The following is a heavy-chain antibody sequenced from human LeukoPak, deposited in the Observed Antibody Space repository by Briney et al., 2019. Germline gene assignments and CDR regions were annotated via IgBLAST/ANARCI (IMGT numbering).Heavy chain of an antibody. CDR3: AKDMFGSWSPQLFDY. CDR1: GGSISSSSYY. J-gene: IGHJ4*02. D-gene: IGHD3-10*02. CDR2: IYYSGST. Sequence: SETLSLTXTVSGGSISSSSYYWGWIRQPPGKGLEWIGSIYYSGSTYYNPSLKSRVTISVDTSKNQFSLKLSSVTAADTAVYYCAKDMFGSWSPQLFDYWGQGTLVTVSS. V-gene: IGHV4-39*02.